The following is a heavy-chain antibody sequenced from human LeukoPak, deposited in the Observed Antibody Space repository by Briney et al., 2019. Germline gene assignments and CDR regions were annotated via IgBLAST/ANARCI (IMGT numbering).Heavy chain of an antibody. CDR3: ARAREGETTFDC. Sequence: GGSLRLSCAASGFTFSSYAMHWVRQAPGKGLEWVAVISYDGSNKYYADSVKGRFTISRDNSKNTLYLQMNSLRAEDTAVYYCARAREGETTFDCWGQGTLVIVSS. J-gene: IGHJ4*02. D-gene: IGHD3-16*01. CDR2: ISYDGSNK. V-gene: IGHV3-30-3*01. CDR1: GFTFSSYA.